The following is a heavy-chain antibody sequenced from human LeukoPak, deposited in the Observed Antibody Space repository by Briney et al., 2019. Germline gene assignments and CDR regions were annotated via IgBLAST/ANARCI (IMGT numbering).Heavy chain of an antibody. V-gene: IGHV1-8*02. CDR1: GYRFTGYY. D-gene: IGHD3-16*01. CDR2: MNPNSGNT. Sequence: ASVKVSCKTSGYRFTGYYMHWVRQAPGQGLEWMGWMNPNSGNTGYAQKFQGRVTMTRNTSISTAYMELSSLRSEDTAVYYCAREGGSIDWFDPWGQGTLVTVSS. J-gene: IGHJ5*02. CDR3: AREGGSIDWFDP.